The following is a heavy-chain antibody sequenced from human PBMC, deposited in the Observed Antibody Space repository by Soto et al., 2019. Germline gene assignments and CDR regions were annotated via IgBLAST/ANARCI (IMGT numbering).Heavy chain of an antibody. V-gene: IGHV3-33*01. CDR2: IWYDGSNK. J-gene: IGHJ6*02. CDR3: ARDSWPLGQSYYYGLDV. CDR1: GLTFSSYG. Sequence: PGGSLRLSCAASGLTFSSYGMHWVRQAPGKGLEWVAVIWYDGSNKYYADSVKGRFAVSRDNSKNTLYLQMNSLRAEDTAVYYCARDSWPLGQSYYYGLDVWGQGTTVTVSS. D-gene: IGHD3-16*01.